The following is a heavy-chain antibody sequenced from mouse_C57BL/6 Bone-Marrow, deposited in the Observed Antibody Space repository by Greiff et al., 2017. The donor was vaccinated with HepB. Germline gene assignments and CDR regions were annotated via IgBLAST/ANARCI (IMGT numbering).Heavy chain of an antibody. J-gene: IGHJ3*01. V-gene: IGHV1-85*01. D-gene: IGHD2-4*01. CDR1: GYTFTSYD. CDR2: IYPRDGST. CDR3: ARRGYDYGAWFAY. Sequence: QVQLKQSGPELVKPGASVKLSCKASGYTFTSYDINWVKQRPGQGLEWIGWIYPRDGSTKYNEKFKGKATLTVDTSPSTAYMELHSLTSEDSAVYFCARRGYDYGAWFAYWGQGTLVTVSA.